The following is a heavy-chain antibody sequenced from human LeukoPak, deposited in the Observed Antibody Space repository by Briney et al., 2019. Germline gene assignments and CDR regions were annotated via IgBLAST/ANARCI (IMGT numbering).Heavy chain of an antibody. CDR1: GYSFNSQG. CDR2: INTDSGNP. V-gene: IGHV7-4-1*02. CDR3: VKEILRFDL. Sequence: ASVTVSCKASGYSFNSQGMNWVRQAPGQGLEWMGWINTDSGNPTYAQGFTGRFVFSLDSAVSTAYLQISNLMPEDTGKYYCVKEILRFDLWGQGTMVTVSS. J-gene: IGHJ3*01.